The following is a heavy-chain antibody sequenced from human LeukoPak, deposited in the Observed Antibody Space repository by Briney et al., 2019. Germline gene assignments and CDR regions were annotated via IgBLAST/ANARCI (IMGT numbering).Heavy chain of an antibody. Sequence: ASVRVSCKASGYTLTRYDINWVRQATGQGVEWRGWMNTNSGNTGYAQKFQGRVTMTRNTSISTAYMELSSLRSEDTAVYYCARGTGSGWYYYYYGMDVWGQGTTVTVSS. V-gene: IGHV1-8*01. J-gene: IGHJ6*02. CDR1: GYTLTRYD. D-gene: IGHD6-19*01. CDR2: MNTNSGNT. CDR3: ARGTGSGWYYYYYGMDV.